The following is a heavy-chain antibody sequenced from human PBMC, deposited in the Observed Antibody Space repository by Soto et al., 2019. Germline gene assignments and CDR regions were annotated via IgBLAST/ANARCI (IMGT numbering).Heavy chain of an antibody. CDR1: GGSISSGDYY. CDR3: AIWVAGNTYYYYGMDV. V-gene: IGHV4-31*03. D-gene: IGHD6-19*01. Sequence: SETLSLTCTVSGGSISSGDYYWSWIRQHPGKGLEWIGYIYYSGSTYYNPSLKSRVTISVDTSKNQFSLKLSSVTAADTAVYYCAIWVAGNTYYYYGMDVWGQGTTVTVSS. CDR2: IYYSGST. J-gene: IGHJ6*02.